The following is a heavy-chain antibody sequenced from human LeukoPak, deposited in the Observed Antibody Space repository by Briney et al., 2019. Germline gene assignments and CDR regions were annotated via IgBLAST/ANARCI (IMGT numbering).Heavy chain of an antibody. D-gene: IGHD6-19*01. CDR3: AKVARSGWVTYYFDY. Sequence: GGSLRLSCAVSGFMFDDYAMHWVRQAPGKGLEWVSSISWNSGRIGYADSVKGRFTISRDNAKNSLYLQMNSLRAEDTALYYCAKVARSGWVTYYFDYWGQGTLVTVSS. CDR1: GFMFDDYA. J-gene: IGHJ4*02. V-gene: IGHV3-9*01. CDR2: ISWNSGRI.